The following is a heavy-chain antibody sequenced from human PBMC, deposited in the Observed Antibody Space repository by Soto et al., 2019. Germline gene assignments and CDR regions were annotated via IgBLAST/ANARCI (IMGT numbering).Heavy chain of an antibody. CDR3: ARRYGASFDY. CDR2: IYYSGST. V-gene: IGHV4-59*01. CDR1: GGSISSYY. Sequence: DKTSETLSLTCTVSGGSISSYYWSWIRQPPGKGLEWIGYIYYSGSTNYNPSFKSRVTISVDTSKNQFSLKLSSVTAADTAVYYCARRYGASFDYWGQGTQVTVSS. J-gene: IGHJ4*02. D-gene: IGHD4-17*01.